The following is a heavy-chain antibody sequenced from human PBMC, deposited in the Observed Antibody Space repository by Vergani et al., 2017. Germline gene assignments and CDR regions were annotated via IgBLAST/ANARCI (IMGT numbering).Heavy chain of an antibody. D-gene: IGHD1-1*01. Sequence: EVQLVESGGGLVQPGRSLRLSCAASGFTFDDYAMHWVRQAPGKGLEWVSGISWNSGSIGYADSVKGRFTISRDNAKNSLYLQMNSLRAEDTALYHCAKDMNAYNWNDGAFDIWGQGTMVTVSS. CDR1: GFTFDDYA. CDR2: ISWNSGSI. V-gene: IGHV3-9*01. J-gene: IGHJ3*02. CDR3: AKDMNAYNWNDGAFDI.